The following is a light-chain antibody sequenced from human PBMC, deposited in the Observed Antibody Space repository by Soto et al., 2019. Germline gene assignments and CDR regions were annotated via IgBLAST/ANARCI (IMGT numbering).Light chain of an antibody. CDR2: GAS. J-gene: IGKJ2*01. CDR1: QSVASN. V-gene: IGKV3-15*01. CDR3: QQYHNWPPQYT. Sequence: EIVMTQSPASLSVSPGDGATLSCRASQSVASNVAWYQQKPGQGPRLLIHGASTRAVGVPARFSDSGSGTDFTLTISRPQSEDFAVYYCQQYHNWPPQYTFGQGTKLQI.